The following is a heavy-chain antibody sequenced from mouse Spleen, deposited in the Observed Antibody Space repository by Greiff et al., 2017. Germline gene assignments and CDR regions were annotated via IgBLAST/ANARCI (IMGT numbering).Heavy chain of an antibody. J-gene: IGHJ4*01. CDR1: GYTFTSYW. CDR2: IYPSDSET. CDR3: AGLTGTGYAMDY. V-gene: IGHV1-61*01. D-gene: IGHD4-1*01. Sequence: QVQLKQPGAELVRPGSSVKLSCKASGYTFTSYWMDWVKQRPGQGLEWIGNIYPSDSETHYNQKFKDKATLTVDKSSSTAYMQLSSLTSEDSAVYYCAGLTGTGYAMDYWGQGTSVTVSS.